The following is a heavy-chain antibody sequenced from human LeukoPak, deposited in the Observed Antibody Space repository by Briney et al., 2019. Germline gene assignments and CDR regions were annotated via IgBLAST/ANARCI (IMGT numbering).Heavy chain of an antibody. D-gene: IGHD6-19*01. Sequence: GGSLRLSCAPSVLHFDDYGMRWARQVPGKGLEWVSGFNWNSGSTGYADSIKGRFTISRDNAKNSLYLQMNSLRAEDTALYYCARGGGDNGWYPAVFDYWGQGTLVTVSS. CDR3: ARGGGDNGWYPAVFDY. J-gene: IGHJ4*02. CDR2: FNWNSGST. V-gene: IGHV3-20*04. CDR1: VLHFDDYG.